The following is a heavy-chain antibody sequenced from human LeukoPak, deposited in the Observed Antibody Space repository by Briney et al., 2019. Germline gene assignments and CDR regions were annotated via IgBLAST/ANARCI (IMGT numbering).Heavy chain of an antibody. V-gene: IGHV1-69*04. Sequence: SVKVSCKASGGTFSSYAISWVRQAPGQGLEWMGRIIPILGIANYAQKFQGRVTITADKSTSTAYMELSSLRSEDTAVYYCARSSMVRRIHFDYWGQGTLVTVSS. D-gene: IGHD3-10*01. CDR3: ARSSMVRRIHFDY. CDR2: IIPILGIA. CDR1: GGTFSSYA. J-gene: IGHJ4*02.